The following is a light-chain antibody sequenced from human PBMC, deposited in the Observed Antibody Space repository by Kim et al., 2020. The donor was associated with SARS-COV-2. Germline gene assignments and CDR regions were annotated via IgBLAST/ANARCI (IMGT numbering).Light chain of an antibody. CDR1: QSVRSNY. J-gene: IGKJ5*01. CDR2: DAS. CDR3: QQYGGSPLIT. Sequence: PGQRATLSSGASQSVRSNYLGWYQQKPGLAPRLLIYDASNRATGIPDRSNGVGSGTKFTLTITRLEPEDVAVYYCQQYGGSPLITFGQGTRLEIK. V-gene: IGKV3D-20*01.